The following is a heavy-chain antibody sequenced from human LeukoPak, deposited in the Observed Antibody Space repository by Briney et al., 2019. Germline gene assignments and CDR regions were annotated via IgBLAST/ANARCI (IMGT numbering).Heavy chain of an antibody. V-gene: IGHV4-30-2*01. CDR1: GGSISSGGYY. J-gene: IGHJ5*02. D-gene: IGHD2-2*02. Sequence: SETLSLTCTVSGGSISSGGYYWSWIRQPPGKGLEWIGYIYHSGSTYYNPSLKSRVTISVDRSKNQFSLRLSSVTAADTAVYYCARHSRGYCSSTSCYTPNWFDPWGQGTLVTVSS. CDR3: ARHSRGYCSSTSCYTPNWFDP. CDR2: IYHSGST.